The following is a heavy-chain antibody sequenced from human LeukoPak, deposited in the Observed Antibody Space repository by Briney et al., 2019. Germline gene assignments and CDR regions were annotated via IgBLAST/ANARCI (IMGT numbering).Heavy chain of an antibody. CDR2: IYHSGIT. J-gene: IGHJ6*03. D-gene: IGHD6-19*01. V-gene: IGHV4-38-2*02. CDR1: GYSISSGYY. CDR3: ARAVAGIWYYYYMDA. Sequence: KTSETLSLTCIVSGYSISSGYYWGWIRQPPGKGLEWIGNIYHSGITYYNLYNPSLKSRVIISVDTSKNHFSLKLSSVTAADTAVYYCARAVAGIWYYYYMDAWGKGTTVTVSS.